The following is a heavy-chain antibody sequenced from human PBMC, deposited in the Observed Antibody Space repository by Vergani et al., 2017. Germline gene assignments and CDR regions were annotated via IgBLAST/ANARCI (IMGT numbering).Heavy chain of an antibody. V-gene: IGHV4-59*01. Sequence: QVQLQESGPGLVKPSETLSLTCTVSGGPISSYYWSWIRQAPGKGLEWIGYIYYSGSTNYNPSLKSRVTISVDTSKNQFSLKLSSVTAADTAVYHCARGYSGYDYYFDYWGQGTLVTVSS. CDR1: GGPISSYY. CDR3: ARGYSGYDYYFDY. J-gene: IGHJ4*02. CDR2: IYYSGST. D-gene: IGHD5-12*01.